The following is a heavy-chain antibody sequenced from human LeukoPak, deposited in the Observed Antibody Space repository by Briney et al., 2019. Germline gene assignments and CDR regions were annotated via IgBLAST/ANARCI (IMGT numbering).Heavy chain of an antibody. V-gene: IGHV3-23*01. Sequence: GGSLRLSCAASGFTFSSYAMSWVRQAPGKGLEWVSVISGSGGSTYYADSVKGRFTVSRDNSKNTLYLQMNSLRADDTAVYFCAKSGGYSYGYPFDYWGQGTLVTVSS. CDR3: AKSGGYSYGYPFDY. D-gene: IGHD5-18*01. CDR1: GFTFSSYA. J-gene: IGHJ4*02. CDR2: ISGSGGST.